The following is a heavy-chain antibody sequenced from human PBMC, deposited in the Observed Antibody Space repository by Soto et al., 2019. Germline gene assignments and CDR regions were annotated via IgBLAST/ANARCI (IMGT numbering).Heavy chain of an antibody. CDR2: ISYDGSNK. CDR3: AKGGHDYGGYYYYYMDV. CDR1: GFTFSSYG. V-gene: IGHV3-30*18. Sequence: GGSLRLSCAASGFTFSSYGMHWVRQAPGKGLEWVAVISYDGSNKYYADSVKGRFTISRDNSKNTLYLQMNSLRAEDTAVYYCAKGGHDYGGYYYYYMDVWGKGTTVTVSS. J-gene: IGHJ6*03. D-gene: IGHD4-17*01.